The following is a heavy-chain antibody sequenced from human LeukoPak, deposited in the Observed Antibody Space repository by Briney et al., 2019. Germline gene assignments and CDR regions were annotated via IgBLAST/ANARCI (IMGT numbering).Heavy chain of an antibody. J-gene: IGHJ4*02. CDR1: GFAFSSYA. CDR2: ISSSGSSI. V-gene: IGHV3-21*01. Sequence: GGSLRLSCAASGFAFSSYAMSWVRQAPGKGPEWVSSISSSGSSIYYADSAKGRFTISRDNAKNSLFLQMNSLRAEDTAVYFCARGPVTVGYFDCWGQGTLVTVSS. CDR3: ARGPVTVGYFDC. D-gene: IGHD2-21*02.